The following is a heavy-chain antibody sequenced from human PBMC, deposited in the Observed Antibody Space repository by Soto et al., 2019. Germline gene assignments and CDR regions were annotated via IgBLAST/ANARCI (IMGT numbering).Heavy chain of an antibody. CDR3: ARVTFTPNWFDS. CDR2: VYYRGSI. D-gene: IGHD3-16*01. J-gene: IGHJ5*01. Sequence: SETLSLTCTVSGDSISSPDYYWSWIRQAPGKGLELIGYVYYRGSIYYTPSFESRVSISIDTSKNQFSLRLTSVTAADSAVYFCARVTFTPNWFDSWGQGSLVTVSS. V-gene: IGHV4-30-4*01. CDR1: GDSISSPDYY.